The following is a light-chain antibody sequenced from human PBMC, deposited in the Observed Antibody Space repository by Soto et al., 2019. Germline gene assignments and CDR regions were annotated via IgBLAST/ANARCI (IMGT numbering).Light chain of an antibody. CDR1: QYINTR. CDR3: HQRQSWPRT. CDR2: QTS. J-gene: IGKJ1*01. V-gene: IGKV3-11*01. Sequence: EILLTQSPATLSSFPGDRVTLSCRPSQYINTRVAWYPHRPGQAPTLLSYQTSLRAAGIPARFSASGSGTEFTLTISDLKPEDFELYYCHQRQSWPRTFGQGTKVDI.